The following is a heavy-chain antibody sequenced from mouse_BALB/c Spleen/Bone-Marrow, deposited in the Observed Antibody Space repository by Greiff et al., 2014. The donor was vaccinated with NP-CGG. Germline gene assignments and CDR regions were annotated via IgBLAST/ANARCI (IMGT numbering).Heavy chain of an antibody. CDR2: ISHGGGTT. CDR3: TRHGGYYPYYYAMDY. D-gene: IGHD2-3*01. V-gene: IGHV5-12-1*01. CDR1: GFAFSSYD. J-gene: IGHJ4*01. Sequence: VQLKQSGGGLVKPGGSLKISCAASGFAFSSYDMSWGRPTPGKRLGWVAYISHGGGTTYYSDTVKGRFTISRDNAKNTLYLQMSSLKSEDTAIYYCTRHGGYYPYYYAMDYWGQGTSVTVSS.